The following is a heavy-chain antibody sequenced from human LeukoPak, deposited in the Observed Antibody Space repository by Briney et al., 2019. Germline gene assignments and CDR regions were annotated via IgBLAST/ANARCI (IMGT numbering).Heavy chain of an antibody. CDR2: ITGSSGTT. J-gene: IGHJ4*02. CDR1: GFTFSSFF. Sequence: GGSLRLSCAASGFTFSSFFMTWVRQAPGKGLEWVSSITGSSGTTSYADSVKGRFTISRDNSENTLYLHMNSLRADDTAVYYCAKGKGMGYHNYCFDRWGQGSLVTVSS. V-gene: IGHV3-23*01. D-gene: IGHD1-20*01. CDR3: AKGKGMGYHNYCFDR.